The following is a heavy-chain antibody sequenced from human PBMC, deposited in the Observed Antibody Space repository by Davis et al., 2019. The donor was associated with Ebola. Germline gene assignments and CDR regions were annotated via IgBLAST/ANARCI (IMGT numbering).Heavy chain of an antibody. V-gene: IGHV3-66*04. CDR3: ARHFFRDAAFDY. D-gene: IGHD2-15*01. CDR1: GFTFGNAW. J-gene: IGHJ4*02. Sequence: GESLKISCAASGFTFGNAWMSWVRQAPGKGLEWVSVIYSGGSTYYADSVKGRFTISRDNSKNTLYLQMNSLRAEDTAVYYCARHFFRDAAFDYWGQGTLVTVSS. CDR2: IYSGGST.